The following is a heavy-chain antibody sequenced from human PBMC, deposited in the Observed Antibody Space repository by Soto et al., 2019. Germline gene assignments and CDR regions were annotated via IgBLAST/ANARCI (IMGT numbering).Heavy chain of an antibody. D-gene: IGHD4-17*01. J-gene: IGHJ4*02. Sequence: GGSLRLSCAASGFTFSSYAMSWDRQAPGKGLEWVSAISGSGGSTYYADSVKGRFTISRDNSKNTLYLQMNSLRAEDTAVYYCAKGALYDYRDSRAPYYLDYWGQGTLVTVS. CDR2: ISGSGGST. CDR1: GFTFSSYA. V-gene: IGHV3-23*01. CDR3: AKGALYDYRDSRAPYYLDY.